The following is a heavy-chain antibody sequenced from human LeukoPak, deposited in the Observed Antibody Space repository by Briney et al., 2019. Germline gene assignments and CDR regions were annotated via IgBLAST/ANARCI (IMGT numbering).Heavy chain of an antibody. V-gene: IGHV3-33*01. CDR1: GFTFSSYG. D-gene: IGHD3-10*01. CDR2: IWYDGSNK. Sequence: GGSLRLSCAASGFTFSSYGMHWVRQAPGKGLEWVAVIWYDGSNKYYADSVKGPFTISRDNSKNTRDVQMNSLRAEDTAVYYCARDPYYYGSGIWGYFDYWGQGTLVTVSS. J-gene: IGHJ4*02. CDR3: ARDPYYYGSGIWGYFDY.